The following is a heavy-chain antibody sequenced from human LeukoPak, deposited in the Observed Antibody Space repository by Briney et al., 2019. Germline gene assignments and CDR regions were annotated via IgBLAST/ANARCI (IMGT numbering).Heavy chain of an antibody. D-gene: IGHD6-19*01. Sequence: SETLSLTCTVSGGSIRSSSYYWGWIRQPPGNGLEWIGSIYYSGSTYYNASLKSRGTISVDTSKNQFSLKLNSVTAADTAVYFCARQVVAVAGTGYFDYWGQGTLVTVSS. CDR1: GGSIRSSSYY. V-gene: IGHV4-39*01. CDR3: ARQVVAVAGTGYFDY. CDR2: IYYSGST. J-gene: IGHJ4*02.